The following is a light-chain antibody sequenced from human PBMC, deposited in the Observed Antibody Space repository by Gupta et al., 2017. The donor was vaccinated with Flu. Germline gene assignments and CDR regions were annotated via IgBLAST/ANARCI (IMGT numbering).Light chain of an antibody. Sequence: QSALTQPASVSGSPGQSITISCTGSYSDVGATPYVSWYQQHPGQAPKLIIYAVSNRPSGISSRFSGSKSGNTASLTISGLQAEDEADYYCNSFTGTTYSMIFGGGTKLTDL. CDR1: YSDVGATPY. CDR3: NSFTGTTYSMI. V-gene: IGLV2-14*03. J-gene: IGLJ2*01. CDR2: AVS.